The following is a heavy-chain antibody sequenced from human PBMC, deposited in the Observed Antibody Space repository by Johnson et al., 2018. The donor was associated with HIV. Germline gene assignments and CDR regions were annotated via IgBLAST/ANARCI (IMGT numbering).Heavy chain of an antibody. Sequence: QVQLVESGGGVVQPGRSLRLSCAASGFTFSQFAMHWVRQAPGKGLEWVAVISYDGSEKYYADSVTGRFIISRDSSKNTLYLQMNSLRVEDTAVYYCARALSRFGVSDAFDVWGQGTMVTVSS. J-gene: IGHJ3*01. CDR2: ISYDGSEK. V-gene: IGHV3-30*14. CDR3: ARALSRFGVSDAFDV. D-gene: IGHD3-10*01. CDR1: GFTFSQFA.